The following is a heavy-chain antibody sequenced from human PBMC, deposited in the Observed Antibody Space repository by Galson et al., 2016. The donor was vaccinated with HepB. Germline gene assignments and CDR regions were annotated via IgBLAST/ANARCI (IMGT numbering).Heavy chain of an antibody. V-gene: IGHV3-23*01. Sequence: SLRLSCAASGFTFSSYAMSWVRQAPGKGLEWVSALSGSGDRTYYADSVKGRFTISRDNSKNTMYLQMNSLRAEDTAVYFCAKDWGFWNYDSSGTLDYWGQGTLVTVSS. D-gene: IGHD3-22*01. CDR2: LSGSGDRT. CDR1: GFTFSSYA. J-gene: IGHJ4*02. CDR3: AKDWGFWNYDSSGTLDY.